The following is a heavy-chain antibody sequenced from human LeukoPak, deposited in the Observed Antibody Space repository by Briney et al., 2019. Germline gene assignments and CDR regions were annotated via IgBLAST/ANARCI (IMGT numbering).Heavy chain of an antibody. CDR3: VKEIDTLGTNAFDI. V-gene: IGHV3-43*02. CDR2: ISGDGVKT. Sequence: GGSLRLSCAASGFSFYDYPMHWVRQAPGKGLEWVSLISGDGVKTYYADSVRGRFTISRDNSKDSLYLQMNSLRTEDTAMYYCVKEIDTLGTNAFDIWGQGTMVTVSS. CDR1: GFSFYDYP. D-gene: IGHD2-15*01. J-gene: IGHJ3*02.